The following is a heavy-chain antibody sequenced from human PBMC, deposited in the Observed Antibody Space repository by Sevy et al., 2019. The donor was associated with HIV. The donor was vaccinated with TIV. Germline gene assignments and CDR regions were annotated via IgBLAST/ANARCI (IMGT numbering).Heavy chain of an antibody. J-gene: IGHJ4*02. Sequence: GESLKISCKGSGYSFTSHWIGWVRHMPGKGLEWMGIIYPDDSDTRYSPSFQGQVTFSADKSISTAYLRWSSLKASDTAMYYCATSRSGYFDSSGYYIYWGQGTLVTVPS. D-gene: IGHD3-22*01. V-gene: IGHV5-51*01. CDR2: IYPDDSDT. CDR1: GYSFTSHW. CDR3: ATSRSGYFDSSGYYIY.